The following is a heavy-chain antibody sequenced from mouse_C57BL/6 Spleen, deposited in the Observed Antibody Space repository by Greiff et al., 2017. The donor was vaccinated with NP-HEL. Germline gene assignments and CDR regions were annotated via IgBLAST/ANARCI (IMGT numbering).Heavy chain of an antibody. Sequence: EVKLVESGGDLVKPGGSLKLSCAASGFTFSSYGMSWVRQTPDKRLEWVATISSGGSYTSYPDSVKGRFTISRDNAKNTLYLQMSSLKSEDTAMYYCARHMVTDYYFDYWGQGTTLTVSS. CDR2: ISSGGSYT. CDR3: ARHMVTDYYFDY. J-gene: IGHJ2*01. V-gene: IGHV5-6*01. CDR1: GFTFSSYG. D-gene: IGHD2-2*01.